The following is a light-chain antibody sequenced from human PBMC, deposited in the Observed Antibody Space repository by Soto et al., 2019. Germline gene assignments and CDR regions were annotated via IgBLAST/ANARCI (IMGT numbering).Light chain of an antibody. CDR3: AAWDDSLNGVA. CDR1: NSSIGSYT. CDR2: SSN. V-gene: IGLV1-44*01. J-gene: IGLJ2*01. Sequence: QSVLTQPPSASGTPGQRVTISCFGSNSSIGSYTVNWYQQHPGTAPKLLMYSSNQRPSGVPDRFSGSKSGTSASLAISGLQSEDEADYYCAAWDDSLNGVAFGGGTKLTVL.